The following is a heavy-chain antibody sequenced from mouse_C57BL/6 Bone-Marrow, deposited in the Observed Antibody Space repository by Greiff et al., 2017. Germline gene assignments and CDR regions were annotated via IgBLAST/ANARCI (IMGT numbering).Heavy chain of an antibody. Sequence: QVQLKESGPELVKPGASVKISCKASGYAFSSSWMNWVKQSPGKGLEWIGRIYPGDGATNYNGKFKGKATLTADKSSSTAYMQLSSLTSEDSAVYFCARGGSSNYWGQGTTLTVSS. CDR1: GYAFSSSW. V-gene: IGHV1-82*01. CDR3: ARGGSSNY. J-gene: IGHJ2*01. D-gene: IGHD3-2*02. CDR2: IYPGDGAT.